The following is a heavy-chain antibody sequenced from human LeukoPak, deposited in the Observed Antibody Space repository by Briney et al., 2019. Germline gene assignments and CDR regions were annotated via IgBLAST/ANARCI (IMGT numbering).Heavy chain of an antibody. V-gene: IGHV4-31*03. D-gene: IGHD3-16*01. J-gene: IGHJ5*02. CDR3: ARVGARQNWFDP. CDR2: IYYSGST. Sequence: SETLSLTCTVSGGSISSGGYYWSWIRQHPGKGLEWIGYIYYSGSTYHNPSLKSRVTISVDTSKNQFSLKLSSVTAADTAVYYCARVGARQNWFDPWGQGTLVTVSS. CDR1: GGSISSGGYY.